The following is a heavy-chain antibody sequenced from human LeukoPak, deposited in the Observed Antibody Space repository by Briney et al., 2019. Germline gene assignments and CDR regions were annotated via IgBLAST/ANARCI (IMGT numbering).Heavy chain of an antibody. CDR1: GFTFSSYV. V-gene: IGHV3-21*01. D-gene: IGHD3-3*01. CDR2: IGSSSSYI. Sequence: PGGSLRLSCAASGFTFSSYVMNWVRQAPGRGLEWVSSIGSSSSYIYYADLMKGRFTISRDNAKKSLYLQMNSLRAEDTAVYYCARVLAYYDFWSGYSDYWGQGTLVTVSS. CDR3: ARVLAYYDFWSGYSDY. J-gene: IGHJ4*02.